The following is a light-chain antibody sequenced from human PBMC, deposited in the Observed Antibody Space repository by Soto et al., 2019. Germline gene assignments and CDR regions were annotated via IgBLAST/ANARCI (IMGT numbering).Light chain of an antibody. Sequence: EIVLTQSTATLSLSPGEGATLSCRASQSVSSNLVWYQHRPGQAPRLLIYGASTRATDIPARFSGSGSGTEFTPTISSLRSEDFAVYYCQQYNKWPRTFGQGTKVDI. CDR2: GAS. CDR1: QSVSSN. CDR3: QQYNKWPRT. V-gene: IGKV3-15*01. J-gene: IGKJ1*01.